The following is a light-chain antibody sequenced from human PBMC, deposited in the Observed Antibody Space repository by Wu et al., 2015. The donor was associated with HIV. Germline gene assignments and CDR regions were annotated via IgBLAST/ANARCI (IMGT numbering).Light chain of an antibody. CDR2: AAS. CDR1: QAIRNS. CDR3: QQYSNYFT. V-gene: IGKV1-NL1*01. Sequence: DIQLTQSPSSLSASVGDKVTLTCRASQAIRNSVAWLQQRPGQAPKLLLYAASTLESGVPSRFSGTGYGTDFTLTISSLQPNDSATYYCQQYSNYFTFGGGTKVEIK. J-gene: IGKJ4*01.